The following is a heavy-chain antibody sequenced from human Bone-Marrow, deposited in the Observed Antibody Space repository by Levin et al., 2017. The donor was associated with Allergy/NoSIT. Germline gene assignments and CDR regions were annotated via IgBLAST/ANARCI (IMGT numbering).Heavy chain of an antibody. CDR3: AREGDSSAYYIDFDY. V-gene: IGHV3-72*01. CDR1: GFSFNDHS. Sequence: PGGSLRLSCAASGFSFNDHSMNWVRQAPGKGLEWVGRTRNKANIYTTEYAASVKGSFTISRDDSRSSLFLQMNSLQTEDTAVYYCAREGDSSAYYIDFDYWGQGTLVTVSS. J-gene: IGHJ4*02. D-gene: IGHD6-19*01. CDR2: TRNKANIYTT.